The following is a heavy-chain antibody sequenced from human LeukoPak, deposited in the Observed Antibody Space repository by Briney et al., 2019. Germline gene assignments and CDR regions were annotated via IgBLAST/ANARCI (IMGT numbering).Heavy chain of an antibody. CDR3: VRDLDLGGYSSFEY. J-gene: IGHJ4*02. CDR1: GFTFSSYFW. CDR2: IKSGGSSS. V-gene: IGHV3-74*01. D-gene: IGHD4-23*01. Sequence: PGGSLRLSCAASGFTFSSYFWMHWVRQAPGKGLVWVSRIKSGGSSSTYVDSVKGRFTISRDNAKNSLYLQMNTLRAEDTAVYYCVRDLDLGGYSSFEYWGQGTLVTVSS.